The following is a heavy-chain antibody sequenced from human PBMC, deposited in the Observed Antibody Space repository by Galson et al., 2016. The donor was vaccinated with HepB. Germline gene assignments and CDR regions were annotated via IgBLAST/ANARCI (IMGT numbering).Heavy chain of an antibody. CDR3: ANMKRTSPYCSGTNCFSRLWGPPFDY. CDR1: GFIFSNYG. J-gene: IGHJ4*02. D-gene: IGHD2-2*01. V-gene: IGHV3-30*18. CDR2: ISYDVSFT. Sequence: SLRLSCAASGFIFSNYGMHWVRQAPGKGLEWVAVISYDVSFTYYTDAVNGRFTISRDNSRSTLYLQLNSLRTEDTAVYYCANMKRTSPYCSGTNCFSRLWGPPFDYWGQGTLVTISS.